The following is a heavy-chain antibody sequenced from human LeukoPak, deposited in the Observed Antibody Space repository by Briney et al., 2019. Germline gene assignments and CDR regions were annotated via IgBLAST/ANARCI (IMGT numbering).Heavy chain of an antibody. CDR3: AKSGSSGYCLGYYYMDV. CDR2: INSDGSST. V-gene: IGHV3-74*01. D-gene: IGHD3-22*01. J-gene: IGHJ6*03. CDR1: GSTFSSYW. Sequence: PGGSLRLSCAASGSTFSSYWMHWVRQAPGKGLVWVSRINSDGSSTCYADSVKGRFTIPRDNAKNTLYLQMNSLRAEDTAVYYCAKSGSSGYCLGYYYMDVWGKGTTVTVSS.